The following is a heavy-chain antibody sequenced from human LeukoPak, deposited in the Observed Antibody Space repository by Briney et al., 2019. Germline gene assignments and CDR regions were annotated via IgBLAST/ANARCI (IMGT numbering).Heavy chain of an antibody. V-gene: IGHV3-7*01. CDR1: GFSFSNHY. CDR3: TRVIVAVPGYFDYFDF. CDR2: INEDGSNK. Sequence: PGGSLRLSCTASGFSFSNHYMRWIRQAPGKGLEWVANINEDGSNKWHLGSVKGRFTVSRDHARNSLYLQMNSLRVEDTAVYYCTRVIVAVPGYFDYFDFWGQGVLVTVSS. D-gene: IGHD6-19*01. J-gene: IGHJ4*02.